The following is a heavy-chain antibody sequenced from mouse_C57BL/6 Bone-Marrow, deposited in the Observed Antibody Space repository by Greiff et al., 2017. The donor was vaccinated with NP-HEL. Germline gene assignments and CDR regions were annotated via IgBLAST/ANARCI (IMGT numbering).Heavy chain of an antibody. CDR1: GFTFSDYY. Sequence: EVQLVESGGGLVQPGVSLKLSCAASGFTFSDYYMYWVRQTPEKRLEWVAYISNGGGSTYYPDTVKGRFTISRDNAKNTLYLQMSRLKSEDTAMYYCARRENFDVWGTGTTVTVSS. J-gene: IGHJ1*03. CDR3: ARRENFDV. CDR2: ISNGGGST. V-gene: IGHV5-12*01.